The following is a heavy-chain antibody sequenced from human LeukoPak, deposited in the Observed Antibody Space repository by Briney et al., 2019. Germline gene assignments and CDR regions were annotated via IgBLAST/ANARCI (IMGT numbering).Heavy chain of an antibody. J-gene: IGHJ2*01. CDR2: ISWNSGSI. CDR3: AKDNQQWLANWYFDL. D-gene: IGHD6-19*01. CDR1: GFTFDDYA. Sequence: GRSLRLSCAASGFTFDDYAMHWVRQAPGKGLEWVSGISWNSGSIGYADSVKGRFTISRDNAKNSLYLQMNSLRAEDTALYYCAKDNQQWLANWYFDLWGRGTLVTVSS. V-gene: IGHV3-9*01.